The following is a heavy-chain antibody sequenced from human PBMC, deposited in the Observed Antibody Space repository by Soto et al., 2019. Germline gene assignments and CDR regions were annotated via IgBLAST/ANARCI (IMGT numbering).Heavy chain of an antibody. V-gene: IGHV3-23*01. CDR2: ISGSGGST. D-gene: IGHD3-16*01. Sequence: GGSLRLSCAASGFTFSSYAMSWVRQAPGKGLEWVSAISGSGGSTYYADSVKGRFTISRDNSKNTLYLQMNSLRAEDTAVYYCAKVIAITFGGVSPLGAFDIWGQGTMVTVSS. CDR3: AKVIAITFGGVSPLGAFDI. J-gene: IGHJ3*02. CDR1: GFTFSSYA.